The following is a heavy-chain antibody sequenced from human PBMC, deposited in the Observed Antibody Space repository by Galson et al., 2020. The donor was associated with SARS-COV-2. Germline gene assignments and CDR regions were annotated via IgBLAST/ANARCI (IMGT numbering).Heavy chain of an antibody. J-gene: IGHJ6*02. D-gene: IGHD3-9*01. CDR3: ARLPYFDGFYGMDV. V-gene: IGHV4-39*01. CDR1: GGSISSRSYY. CDR2: IYYSGST. Sequence: SQTLSLTCTVSGGSISSRSYYWGWIRQPPGKGLEWIGSIYYSGSTYYNPSLKSRVTISVDTSKNQFSLKLSSVTAADTAVYYCARLPYFDGFYGMDVWGQGTTVTVS.